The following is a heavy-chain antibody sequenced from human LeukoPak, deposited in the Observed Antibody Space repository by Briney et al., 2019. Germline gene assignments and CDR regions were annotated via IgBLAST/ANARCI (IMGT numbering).Heavy chain of an antibody. CDR2: INHSGST. D-gene: IGHD5-18*01. Sequence: SETLSLTCAVFGGSFSGYYWSWIRQPPGKGLEWIGEINHSGSTNYNPSLKSRVTISVDTSKNQFSLKLSSVTAADTAVYYCARDRMGTVMVPIDYWGQGTLVTVSS. J-gene: IGHJ4*02. CDR3: ARDRMGTVMVPIDY. CDR1: GGSFSGYY. V-gene: IGHV4-34*01.